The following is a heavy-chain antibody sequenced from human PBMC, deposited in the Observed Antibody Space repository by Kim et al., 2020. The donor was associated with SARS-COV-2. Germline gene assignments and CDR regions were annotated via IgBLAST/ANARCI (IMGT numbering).Heavy chain of an antibody. D-gene: IGHD3-10*01. V-gene: IGHV4-59*08. CDR3: ARHFRRDIWFEEAFDI. Sequence: LKSRVTISVDTSKNQFSLKLSSVTAADTAVYYCARHFRRDIWFEEAFDIWGQGTMVTVSS. J-gene: IGHJ3*02.